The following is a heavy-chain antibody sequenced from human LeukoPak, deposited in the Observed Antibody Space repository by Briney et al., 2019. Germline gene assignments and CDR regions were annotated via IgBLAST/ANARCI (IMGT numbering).Heavy chain of an antibody. V-gene: IGHV1-2*02. D-gene: IGHD6-13*01. J-gene: IGHJ4*02. CDR2: INPNSGGI. Sequence: ASVKVSCKASGYTFTGYYMHWVRQAPGQGLEWMGWINPNSGGINYAQKFQGRVTMTRDTSIGTAYMELSRLRSDDTAVYYCARDRVPAGTSLLFDYWGQGTLVTVSS. CDR3: ARDRVPAGTSLLFDY. CDR1: GYTFTGYY.